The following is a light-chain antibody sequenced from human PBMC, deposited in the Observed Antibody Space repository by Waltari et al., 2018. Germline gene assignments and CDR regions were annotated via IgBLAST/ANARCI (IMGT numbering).Light chain of an antibody. Sequence: ETVLTPSPGPLSLSPGVRSTLSCRASQSVSSSYLAWYQQKPGQAPRLLIYGASSRATGIPDRFSGSGSGTDFTLTISRLEPEDFAVYYCQQYGSSPFTFGPGTKVDIK. CDR3: QQYGSSPFT. CDR1: QSVSSSY. J-gene: IGKJ3*01. V-gene: IGKV3-20*01. CDR2: GAS.